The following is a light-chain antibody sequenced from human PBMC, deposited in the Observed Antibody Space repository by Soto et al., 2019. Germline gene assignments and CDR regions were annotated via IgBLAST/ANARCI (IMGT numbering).Light chain of an antibody. J-gene: IGKJ2*01. CDR3: MQATQFPYT. V-gene: IGKV2-24*01. Sequence: IVMTQTPLASPVTLGQPASISCRSSQSLVHNNGNTYLSWLHQRPGQPPILLIYEISNRFYGVPDRFSGSGAGEDVTLRISRVAAEDVGVYYCMQATQFPYTFGQGTKLEIK. CDR1: QSLVHNNGNTY. CDR2: EIS.